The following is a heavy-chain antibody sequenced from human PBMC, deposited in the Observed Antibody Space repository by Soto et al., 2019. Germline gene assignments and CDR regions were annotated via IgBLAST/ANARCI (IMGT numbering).Heavy chain of an antibody. CDR2: INSDGITT. CDR1: GFTFSSYW. J-gene: IGHJ4*02. V-gene: IGHV3-74*01. Sequence: EVQLVESGGGLVQPGGSLRLSCAASGFTFSSYWMHWVRQAPGKGLVWVSRINSDGITTNYADSVKGRFTISRDNAKNTLYLQMNSPRAEDTAVYFCTSDGGNLFAYWGQGTLVTVSS. CDR3: TSDGGNLFAY. D-gene: IGHD2-15*01.